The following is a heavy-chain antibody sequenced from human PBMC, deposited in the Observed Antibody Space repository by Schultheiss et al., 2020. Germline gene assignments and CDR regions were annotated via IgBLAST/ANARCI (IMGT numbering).Heavy chain of an antibody. CDR3: AKDLGMIVVAPATTPD. D-gene: IGHD3-22*01. Sequence: GGSLRLSCAASGFTFDDYAMHWVRQAPGKGLEWVSGISWNSGSIGYADSVKGRFTISRDNAKNSLYLQMNSLRAEDTPLYYCAKDLGMIVVAPATTPDWGQGTLVTVSS. V-gene: IGHV3-9*01. J-gene: IGHJ4*02. CDR1: GFTFDDYA. CDR2: ISWNSGSI.